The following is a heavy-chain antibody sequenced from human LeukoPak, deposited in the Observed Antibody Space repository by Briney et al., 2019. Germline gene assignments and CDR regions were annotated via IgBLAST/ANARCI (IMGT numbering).Heavy chain of an antibody. CDR3: ARVVDTAMVNAPRVFDY. CDR1: GGSISSYY. J-gene: IGHJ4*02. Sequence: SETLSLTCTVSGGSISSYYWSWIRQPAGKGLEWIGRIYTSGSTNYNPSLKSRVTISVDTSKNQFSLKLSSVTAADTAVYYCARVVDTAMVNAPRVFDYWGQGTLVTVSS. D-gene: IGHD5-18*01. CDR2: IYTSGST. V-gene: IGHV4-4*07.